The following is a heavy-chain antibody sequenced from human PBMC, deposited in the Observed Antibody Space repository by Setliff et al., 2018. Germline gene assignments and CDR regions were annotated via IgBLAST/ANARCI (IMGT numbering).Heavy chain of an antibody. CDR1: GYTLTSYA. Sequence: ASVKVSCKASGYTLTSYAMNWVRQAPGQGLEWIGWINTNSGDPTYAQGFTGRFVFSLDTSVSTAYLQISSLKAEDTAVYYCARIVRSSTSCSRFGYWGQGTVVTVSS. CDR3: ARIVRSSTSCSRFGY. J-gene: IGHJ4*02. CDR2: INTNSGDP. V-gene: IGHV7-4-1*02. D-gene: IGHD2-2*01.